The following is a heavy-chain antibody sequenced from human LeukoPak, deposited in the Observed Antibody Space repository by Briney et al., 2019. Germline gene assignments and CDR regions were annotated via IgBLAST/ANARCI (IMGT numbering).Heavy chain of an antibody. D-gene: IGHD3-10*01. CDR3: ARNYMVRGVIIKYYFDY. CDR1: GYTFTGYY. J-gene: IGHJ4*02. V-gene: IGHV1-2*02. Sequence: ASVKVSCKASGYTFTGYYMHWVRQAPGQGLEWMGWINPNSGGANYAQKFQGRVTMTRDTSISTAYMELSRLRSDDTAVYYCARNYMVRGVIIKYYFDYWGQGTLVTVSS. CDR2: INPNSGGA.